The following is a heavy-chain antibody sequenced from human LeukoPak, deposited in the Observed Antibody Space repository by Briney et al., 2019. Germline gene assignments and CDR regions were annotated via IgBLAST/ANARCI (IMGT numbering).Heavy chain of an antibody. CDR1: GFTFSSYT. J-gene: IGHJ5*02. CDR3: AREELGSSLGFDP. CDR2: ISFDGSNK. Sequence: GRSLRLSCAASGFTFSSYTIHWVRQPPGKGLEWVAVISFDGSNKYYADSVKGRFTISRDNSKNTLYLQMNSLRAEDTAVYYCAREELGSSLGFDPWGQGTLFTVSS. D-gene: IGHD3-16*01. V-gene: IGHV3-30-3*01.